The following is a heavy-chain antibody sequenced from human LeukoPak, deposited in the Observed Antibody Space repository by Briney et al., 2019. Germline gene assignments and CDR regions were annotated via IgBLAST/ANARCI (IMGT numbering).Heavy chain of an antibody. Sequence: SVKVSCKASGGTFSSYAISWVRQAPGQGLEWMVGIIPIFGTANYAQKFQGRVTITADESTSTAYMELSSLRSEDTAVYYCARPDEDRGYSYGYNYWGQGTLVTVSS. D-gene: IGHD5-18*01. CDR3: ARPDEDRGYSYGYNY. J-gene: IGHJ4*02. V-gene: IGHV1-69*13. CDR2: IIPIFGTA. CDR1: GGTFSSYA.